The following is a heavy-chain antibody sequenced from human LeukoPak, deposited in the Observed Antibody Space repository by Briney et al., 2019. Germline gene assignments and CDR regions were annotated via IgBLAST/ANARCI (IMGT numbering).Heavy chain of an antibody. CDR1: GFTFSSYV. J-gene: IGHJ4*02. Sequence: GGSLRLSCAASGFTFSSYVMYWVRQAPGKGLEYVSSISSNGGSTYYANSVKGRFTISRDNSKNTLYLQMGSLRAEDMAMYYCARGGQSKYDSSGYLNYFDYWGQGTLVTVSS. CDR2: ISSNGGST. V-gene: IGHV3-64*01. CDR3: ARGGQSKYDSSGYLNYFDY. D-gene: IGHD3-22*01.